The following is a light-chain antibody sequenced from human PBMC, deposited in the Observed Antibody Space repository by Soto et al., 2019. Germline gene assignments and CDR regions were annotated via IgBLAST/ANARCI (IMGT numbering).Light chain of an antibody. CDR2: DAS. Sequence: DIQMTQSPSTLSASVGDRVTITCRATQSISSWLAWYQQKPGKAPKLLIFDASSLQSGVLSRFSGSGSGTEFTLTISSLQPDDFATYYCQQYNGYSRSFGQGTKVEIK. CDR1: QSISSW. CDR3: QQYNGYSRS. J-gene: IGKJ1*01. V-gene: IGKV1-5*01.